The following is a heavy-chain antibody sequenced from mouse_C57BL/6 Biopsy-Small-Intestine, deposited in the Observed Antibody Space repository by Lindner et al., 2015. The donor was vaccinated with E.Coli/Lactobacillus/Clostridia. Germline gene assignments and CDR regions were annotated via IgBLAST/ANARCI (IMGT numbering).Heavy chain of an antibody. V-gene: IGHV1-84*02. Sequence: SVKVSCKASGYRFSDYYIHWVRQAPGQGLEWMGWMYFNNGDTKYAQMFQGRVTMTRDTSITTAYMDLNSLRSDDTAVYYCVRDDPGPRSFDIWGQGTMVTVSS. D-gene: IGHD2-3*01. CDR1: GYRFSDYY. CDR2: MYFNNGDT. J-gene: IGHJ3*01. CDR3: VRDDPGPRSFDI.